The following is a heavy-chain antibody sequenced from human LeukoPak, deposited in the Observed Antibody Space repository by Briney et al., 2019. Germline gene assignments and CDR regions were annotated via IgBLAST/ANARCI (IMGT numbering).Heavy chain of an antibody. J-gene: IGHJ4*02. V-gene: IGHV3-23*01. CDR3: AKAAYLVDTAMVTPFDY. D-gene: IGHD5-18*01. Sequence: PGGSLRLSCAASGFTFSSYAMSWVRQAPGKGLEWVSAISGSGGSTYYADSVKGRFTISRNNSKNTLYLQMNSLRAEDTAVYYCAKAAYLVDTAMVTPFDYWGQGTLVTVSS. CDR2: ISGSGGST. CDR1: GFTFSSYA.